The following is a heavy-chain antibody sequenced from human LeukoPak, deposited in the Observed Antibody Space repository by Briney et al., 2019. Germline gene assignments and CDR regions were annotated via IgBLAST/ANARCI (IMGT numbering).Heavy chain of an antibody. CDR3: AREDIVVVPADATPFDY. V-gene: IGHV3-30*01. Sequence: GRSLRLSCAASGFTFSSYAMHWVRQAPGKGLEWVAVISYDGSNKYYADSVKGRVTISRDNSKNTLYLQMNSLRAEDTAVYYCAREDIVVVPADATPFDYWGQGTLVTVSS. CDR2: ISYDGSNK. D-gene: IGHD2-2*01. J-gene: IGHJ4*02. CDR1: GFTFSSYA.